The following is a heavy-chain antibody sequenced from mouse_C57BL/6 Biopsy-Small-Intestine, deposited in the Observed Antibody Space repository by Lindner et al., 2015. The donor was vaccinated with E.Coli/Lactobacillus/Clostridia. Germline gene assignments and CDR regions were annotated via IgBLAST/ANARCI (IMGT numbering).Heavy chain of an antibody. CDR3: ARTYYYGSITGGAMDY. CDR2: INPNNGGT. Sequence: VQLQESGPELVKPGASVKMSCKASGYTFTDYNMHWVKQSHGKSLEWIGYINPNNGGTSYNQKFKGKATLTVNKSSGTAYMELRSLTSEDSAVYYCARTYYYGSITGGAMDYWGQGTSVTVSS. D-gene: IGHD1-1*01. J-gene: IGHJ4*01. CDR1: GYTFTDYN. V-gene: IGHV1-22*01.